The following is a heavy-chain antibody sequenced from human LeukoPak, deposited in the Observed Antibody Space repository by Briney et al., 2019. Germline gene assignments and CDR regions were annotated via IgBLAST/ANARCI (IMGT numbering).Heavy chain of an antibody. D-gene: IGHD4-23*01. J-gene: IGHJ4*02. CDR1: GFTFSSYA. Sequence: PGGSLRLSCAASGFTFSSYAMHWVRQAPGKGLEWVAVISYDGSNKYYADSVKGRFTISRDNSKNTLYLQMNSLRAEDTAVYYCARDLGYGGNSPHGQDYWGQGTLVTVSS. CDR2: ISYDGSNK. V-gene: IGHV3-30-3*01. CDR3: ARDLGYGGNSPHGQDY.